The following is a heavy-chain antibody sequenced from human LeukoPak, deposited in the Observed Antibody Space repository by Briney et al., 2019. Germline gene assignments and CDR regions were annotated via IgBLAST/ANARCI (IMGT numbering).Heavy chain of an antibody. CDR2: ISYDGSTK. V-gene: IGHV3-30-3*01. CDR3: TRGLRYSTSWVYYFDL. D-gene: IGHD6-13*01. Sequence: GGSLRLSCAASGFTFSSYSMHWVRQAPGKGLEWVALISYDGSTKNYADSVKGRFTISRDKSKNTLYLQMNSLRAEDTAMYYCTRGLRYSTSWVYYFDLWGQGTLVTVSS. J-gene: IGHJ4*02. CDR1: GFTFSSYS.